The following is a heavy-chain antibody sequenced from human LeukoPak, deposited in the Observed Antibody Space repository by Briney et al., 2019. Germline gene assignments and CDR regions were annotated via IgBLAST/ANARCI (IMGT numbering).Heavy chain of an antibody. CDR3: ARDLGAYSGSLGY. V-gene: IGHV1-2*02. CDR1: GYTFTGYY. D-gene: IGHD1-26*01. J-gene: IGHJ4*02. CDR2: INPNSGGA. Sequence: GASVKVSGKASGYTFTGYYMHWVRQAPGQGPEWMGWINPNSGGANYAQKFQGRVTMTRDTSISTAYMDLSRLTYDDTALYYRARDLGAYSGSLGYWGQGTLVTVSS.